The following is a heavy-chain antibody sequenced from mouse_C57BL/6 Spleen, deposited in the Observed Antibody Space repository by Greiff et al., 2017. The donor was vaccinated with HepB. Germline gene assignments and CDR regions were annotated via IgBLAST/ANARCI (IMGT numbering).Heavy chain of an antibody. CDR1: GFTFSDYG. J-gene: IGHJ2*01. Sequence: EVKLQESGGGLVKPGGSLKLSCAASGFTFSDYGMHWVRQAPEKGLEWVAYISSGSSTIYYADTVKGRFTISRDNAKNTLFLQMTSLRSEDTAMYYCARGGYGGGFYDYWGQGTTLTVSS. V-gene: IGHV5-17*01. D-gene: IGHD3-1*01. CDR2: ISSGSSTI. CDR3: ARGGYGGGFYDY.